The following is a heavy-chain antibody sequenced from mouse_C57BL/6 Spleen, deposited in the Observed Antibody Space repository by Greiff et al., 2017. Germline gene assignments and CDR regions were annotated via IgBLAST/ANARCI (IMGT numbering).Heavy chain of an antibody. CDR1: GYTFTSYW. Sequence: QVQLQQPGAELVRPGSSVKLSCKASGYTFTSYWMDWVKQRPGQGLEWIGNIYPSASETHYNQKFKDKATLTVDKSSSTAYMQLSSLTSEDSAVYYCARSDDGYSHWYFDVWGTGTTVTVSS. CDR3: ARSDDGYSHWYFDV. J-gene: IGHJ1*03. V-gene: IGHV1-61*01. D-gene: IGHD2-3*01. CDR2: IYPSASET.